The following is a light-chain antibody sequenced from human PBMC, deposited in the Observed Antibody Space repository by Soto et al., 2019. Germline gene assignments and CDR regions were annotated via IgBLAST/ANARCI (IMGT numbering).Light chain of an antibody. CDR2: AAS. V-gene: IGKV1-9*01. Sequence: DIQLTQSPSFLSASVGDRVTITCRASQGISSYLAWYQQKPGKAPKLLIYAASTLQSGVPSRFSGSGSGTEFTLKISSLPPEDFATYSCQQLNSYPLTFGGGTKVEIK. J-gene: IGKJ4*01. CDR3: QQLNSYPLT. CDR1: QGISSY.